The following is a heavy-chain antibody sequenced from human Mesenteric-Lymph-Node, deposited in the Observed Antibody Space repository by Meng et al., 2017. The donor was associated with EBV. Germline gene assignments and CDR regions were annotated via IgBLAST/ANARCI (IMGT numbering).Heavy chain of an antibody. Sequence: VQRVQSGGGLVPPGGSLILSCAASGFTFNTYWMHWVRQAPGKGLVWVSRINSDGSSTFYADSVKGRFTISRDDAKNTLYLQMNSLRAEDTAVYYCARSAPAPDYWGQGTLVTVSS. D-gene: IGHD6-25*01. CDR2: INSDGSST. CDR1: GFTFNTYW. CDR3: ARSAPAPDY. J-gene: IGHJ4*02. V-gene: IGHV3-74*01.